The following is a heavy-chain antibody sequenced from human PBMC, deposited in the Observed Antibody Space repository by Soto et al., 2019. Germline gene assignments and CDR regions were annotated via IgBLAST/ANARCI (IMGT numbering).Heavy chain of an antibody. CDR1: GFIFSSYS. D-gene: IGHD1-26*01. J-gene: IGHJ4*02. CDR3: ARDYVSPSSVGATNAQVAYFDY. CDR2: ISSSSSTI. V-gene: IGHV3-48*02. Sequence: EVQLVESGGGLVQPGGSLRLSCAASGFIFSSYSMIWVRQAPGKGLEWVSYISSSSSTIYYADSVKGRFTISRDNAKNSLYLQMNSLRDEDTAVYYCARDYVSPSSVGATNAQVAYFDYWGQGTLVTVSS.